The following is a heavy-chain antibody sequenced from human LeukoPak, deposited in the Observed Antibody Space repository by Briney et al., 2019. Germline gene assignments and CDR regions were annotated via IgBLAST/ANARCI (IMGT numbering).Heavy chain of an antibody. CDR1: GGSISTYY. D-gene: IGHD2-21*01. V-gene: IGHV4-59*01. J-gene: IGHJ4*02. CDR3: AKGGKGFPLGLRFDS. Sequence: SETQSLTCTVSGGSISTYYWTWIRQPPGKGLEWIGYIYYSGSTNCNPSLKSRVTISVDTSKNQFSLKLTSLTAADTAVYYCAKGGKGFPLGLRFDSWGQGTLVSVSS. CDR2: IYYSGST.